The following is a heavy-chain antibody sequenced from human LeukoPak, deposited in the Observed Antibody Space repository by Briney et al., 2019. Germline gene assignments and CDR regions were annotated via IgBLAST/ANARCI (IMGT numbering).Heavy chain of an antibody. CDR2: TYYRSKWYY. Sequence: SQTLSLTCVISGDSVSSNSAAWNWIRQSPSRGLEWLGRTYYRSKWYYDYSVAVKSRVTINPDTSKNQFSLQLSSVTPEDTAVYYCVRDPVGGSTIFDCWGQGSLVTVSS. V-gene: IGHV6-1*01. D-gene: IGHD1-26*01. CDR3: VRDPVGGSTIFDC. J-gene: IGHJ4*02. CDR1: GDSVSSNSAA.